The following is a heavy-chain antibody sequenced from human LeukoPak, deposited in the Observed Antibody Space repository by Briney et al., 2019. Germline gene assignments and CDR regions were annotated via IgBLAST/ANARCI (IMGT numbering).Heavy chain of an antibody. J-gene: IGHJ4*02. D-gene: IGHD6-13*01. V-gene: IGHV3-48*04. CDR3: ARSCSCSF. Sequence: GGSLRLSCEASGFTFSNAWMTWVRQAPGKGLEWVSCISSSGSTTYYADSVKGRFTISRDNAKDSMYLQVNSLRAEDTAVYYCARSCSCSFWGQGTLVTVSS. CDR2: ISSSGSTT. CDR1: GFTFSNAW.